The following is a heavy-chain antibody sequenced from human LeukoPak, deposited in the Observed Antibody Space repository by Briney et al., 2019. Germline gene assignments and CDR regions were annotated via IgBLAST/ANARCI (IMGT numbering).Heavy chain of an antibody. CDR1: GFTFSNYA. CDR2: ISSSSSYI. J-gene: IGHJ3*02. Sequence: GGSLRLSCAASGFTFSNYAMKWVRQAPGKGLEWVSSISSSSSYIYYADSVKGRFTISRDNAKNSLYLQMNSLRAEDTAVYYCAREPPRGGIAVRQFAFDIWGQGTMVTVSS. CDR3: AREPPRGGIAVRQFAFDI. D-gene: IGHD6-19*01. V-gene: IGHV3-21*01.